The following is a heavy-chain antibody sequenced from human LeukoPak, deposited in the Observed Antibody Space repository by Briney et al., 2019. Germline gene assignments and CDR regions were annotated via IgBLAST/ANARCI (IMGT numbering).Heavy chain of an antibody. CDR3: AKEGRGKKDVLRFLEWFPSYYYYGMDV. CDR1: GFTFSSYA. D-gene: IGHD3-3*01. J-gene: IGHJ6*02. V-gene: IGHV3-23*01. CDR2: ISGSGGST. Sequence: GGSLRLFCAASGFTFSSYAMSWVRQAPGKGLEWVSAISGSGGSTYYADSVKGRFTISRDNSKNTLYLKVNSLRAEDTAVYYCAKEGRGKKDVLRFLEWFPSYYYYGMDVWGQGTTVTVSS.